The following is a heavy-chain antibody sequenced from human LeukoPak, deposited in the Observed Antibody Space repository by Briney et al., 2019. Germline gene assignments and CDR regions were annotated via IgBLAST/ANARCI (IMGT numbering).Heavy chain of an antibody. CDR1: GFPFSYTW. J-gene: IGHJ4*02. CDR3: TRVFKNTFDY. Sequence: PGGSLRLSCAASGFPFSYTWMTWVRQAPGKGLEWVGRIKSKTDGGTTDYAAPVKGRFTISRDDSKNTLYLQMDSLKTEDTAVYYCTRVFKNTFDYWGQGTLVTVSS. CDR2: IKSKTDGGTT. D-gene: IGHD2/OR15-2a*01. V-gene: IGHV3-15*01.